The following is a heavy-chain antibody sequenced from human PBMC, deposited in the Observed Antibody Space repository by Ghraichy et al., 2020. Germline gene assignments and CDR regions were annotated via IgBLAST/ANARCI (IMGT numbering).Heavy chain of an antibody. CDR2: ISSSGSTI. CDR1: GFTFSDYY. Sequence: GGSLRLSCAASGFTFSDYYMSWIRQAPGKGLEWVSYISSSGSTIYYADSVKGRFTISRDNAKNSLYLQINSLRAEDTAVYYCARDCSGGSCYEGYFDYWGQGTLVTVSS. J-gene: IGHJ4*02. V-gene: IGHV3-11*01. CDR3: ARDCSGGSCYEGYFDY. D-gene: IGHD2-15*01.